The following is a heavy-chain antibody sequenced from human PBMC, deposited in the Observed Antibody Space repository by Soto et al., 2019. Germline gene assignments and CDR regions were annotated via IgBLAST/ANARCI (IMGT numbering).Heavy chain of an antibody. V-gene: IGHV1-3*01. CDR2: INAGNGNT. CDR3: ARGPGGPDGPGDY. Sequence: ASVKVSCKASGYTFTSYAMHWVRQAPGQRLEWTGWINAGNGNTKYSQKFQGRVTITRDTSASTAYMELSSLRSEDTAVYYCARGPGGPDGPGDYWGQGTLVTVSS. D-gene: IGHD2-15*01. J-gene: IGHJ4*02. CDR1: GYTFTSYA.